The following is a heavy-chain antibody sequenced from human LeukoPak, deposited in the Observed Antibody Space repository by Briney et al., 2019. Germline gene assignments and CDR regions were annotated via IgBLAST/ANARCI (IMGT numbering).Heavy chain of an antibody. D-gene: IGHD4-17*01. J-gene: IGHJ4*02. Sequence: GGSLRLSCAASGFTFSSYWMHWVRQAPGKGLVWVSRINTDGSSTSYADSVKGRFTISRDNAKNTLYLQMNSLRAKDTAVYYCARDGMTTDLGFDYWGQGTLVTVSS. CDR3: ARDGMTTDLGFDY. CDR1: GFTFSSYW. V-gene: IGHV3-74*01. CDR2: INTDGSST.